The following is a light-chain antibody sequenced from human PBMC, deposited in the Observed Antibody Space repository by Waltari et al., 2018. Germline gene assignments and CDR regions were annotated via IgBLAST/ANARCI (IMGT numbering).Light chain of an antibody. CDR2: AAS. Sequence: DIQMTQSPSSLSASVGDRVTINCRAIHSISGSLKWYHQKPGKAPKLLIYAASTLQSGVPSRFSGSGSGTEFTLTINRLQPEDFATYFCQQSYNDPLTFGGGTKMEIK. CDR3: QQSYNDPLT. J-gene: IGKJ4*01. V-gene: IGKV1-39*01. CDR1: HSISGS.